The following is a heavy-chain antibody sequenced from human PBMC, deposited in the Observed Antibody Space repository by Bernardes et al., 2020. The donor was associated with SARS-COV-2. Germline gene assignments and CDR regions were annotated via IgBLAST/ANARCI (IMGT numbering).Heavy chain of an antibody. J-gene: IGHJ3*02. CDR2: IYYSGST. D-gene: IGHD3-10*01. V-gene: IGHV4-39*02. Sequence: ETLSLTCTVSGGSISSSSYYWGWIRQPPGKGLEWIGSIYYSGSTYYNPSLKSRVTISVDTSKNQFSLKLSSVTAADTAVYYCARDGNEFSYGAAFDIWGQGTMVTVSS. CDR1: GGSISSSSYY. CDR3: ARDGNEFSYGAAFDI.